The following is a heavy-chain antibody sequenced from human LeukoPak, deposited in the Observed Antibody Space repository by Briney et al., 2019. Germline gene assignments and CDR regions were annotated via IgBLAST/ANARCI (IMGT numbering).Heavy chain of an antibody. D-gene: IGHD3-22*01. Sequence: PSETLSLTCTVSGGSFSTYYWSWIRQPPGKGLEWIGYIYYTGNTNYNPSLKSRVTISVDTSKNHFSLKLSSVTAADTAVYYCARLTEYYYDSSGYYRYYFDYWGQGTLVTVSS. J-gene: IGHJ4*02. CDR1: GGSFSTYY. CDR3: ARLTEYYYDSSGYYRYYFDY. V-gene: IGHV4-59*08. CDR2: IYYTGNT.